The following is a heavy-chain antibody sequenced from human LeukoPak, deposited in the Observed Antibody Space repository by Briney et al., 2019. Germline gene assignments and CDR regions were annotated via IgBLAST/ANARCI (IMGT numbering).Heavy chain of an antibody. Sequence: PGGTLRLSCAASGITFSSYGMSWVRQAPGKGLEWVSSISSTGGTTYYADSVKGRFTISRDNAKNSLYLQMNSLRAEDTAVYYCARRGENYYDSSGYALDYYYYYYMDVWGKGTTVTVSS. D-gene: IGHD3-22*01. J-gene: IGHJ6*03. V-gene: IGHV3-48*04. CDR1: GITFSSYG. CDR3: ARRGENYYDSSGYALDYYYYYYMDV. CDR2: ISSTGGTT.